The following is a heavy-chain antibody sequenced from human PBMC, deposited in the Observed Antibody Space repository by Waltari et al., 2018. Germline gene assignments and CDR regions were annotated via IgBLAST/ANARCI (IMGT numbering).Heavy chain of an antibody. V-gene: IGHV1-18*01. CDR2: SNGSNGNT. Sequence: QAQLVQSGAEVKKPGASVKVSCTTAGYNLLNYGNRWVRQAPGRGLEWMGWSNGSNGNTKYAQQFHGRVTVTTDTSTSTFYLGLRSLTSDDAALYYCVRDRMYSTSWCAFESWGQGTLVTVTS. CDR1: GYNLLNYG. J-gene: IGHJ4*02. D-gene: IGHD5-18*01. CDR3: VRDRMYSTSWCAFES.